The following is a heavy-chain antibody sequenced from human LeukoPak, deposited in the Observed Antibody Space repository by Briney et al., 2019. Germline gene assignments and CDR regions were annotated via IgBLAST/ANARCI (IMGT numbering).Heavy chain of an antibody. CDR1: GGSISSYN. CDR2: IYYSGST. CDR3: ARLRVYCSSTSCYTRGRAEYFQH. J-gene: IGHJ1*01. Sequence: SETLSLTCTVSGGSISSYNWSWIRQPPGKGLEWIGYIYYSGSTNYNPSLKSRVTISVDTSKNQFSLKLSSVTAADTAVYYCARLRVYCSSTSCYTRGRAEYFQHWGQGTLVTVSS. D-gene: IGHD2-2*02. V-gene: IGHV4-59*12.